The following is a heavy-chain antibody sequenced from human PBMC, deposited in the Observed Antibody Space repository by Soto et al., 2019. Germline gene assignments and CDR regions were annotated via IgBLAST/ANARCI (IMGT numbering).Heavy chain of an antibody. CDR1: GDSISSRSYY. CDR3: ARSSLPFIRYYYYGMDV. D-gene: IGHD3-10*01. V-gene: IGHV4-39*07. CDR2: INRRGTI. J-gene: IGHJ6*02. Sequence: SETLSLTCTVSGDSISSRSYYWAWIRQPPGKGLEWIGEINRRGTINYNPSLRTRVTLSVDTSKNEFSLRLNSVTAADTAVYYCARSSLPFIRYYYYGMDVWGQGTTVTVSS.